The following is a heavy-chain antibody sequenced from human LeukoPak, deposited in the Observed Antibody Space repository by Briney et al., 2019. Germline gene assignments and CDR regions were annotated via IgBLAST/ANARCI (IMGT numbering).Heavy chain of an antibody. Sequence: SETLSLTCAVSGCSISSGYYWGWIRQPPGKGLEWIASIYNSGSTYYNPSLKSRVTISVGTSKNQFSLNLSSVTAADTAVYYCTRGYSYAYYFDYWGQGTLVTVSS. CDR3: TRGYSYAYYFDY. V-gene: IGHV4-38-2*01. CDR2: IYNSGST. D-gene: IGHD5-18*01. CDR1: GCSISSGYY. J-gene: IGHJ4*02.